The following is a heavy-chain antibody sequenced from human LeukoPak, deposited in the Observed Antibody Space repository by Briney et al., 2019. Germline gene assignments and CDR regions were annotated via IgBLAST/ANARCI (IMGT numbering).Heavy chain of an antibody. CDR2: IYYSGST. J-gene: IGHJ4*02. Sequence: SETLSLTCTVSGGPISSSSYYWGWIRQPPGKGLEWIGSIYYSGSTYYNPSLKSRVTISVDTSKNQFSLKLSSVTAADTAVYYCARTYYYDSSGYYYFDYWGQGTLVTVSS. D-gene: IGHD3-22*01. V-gene: IGHV4-39*01. CDR1: GGPISSSSYY. CDR3: ARTYYYDSSGYYYFDY.